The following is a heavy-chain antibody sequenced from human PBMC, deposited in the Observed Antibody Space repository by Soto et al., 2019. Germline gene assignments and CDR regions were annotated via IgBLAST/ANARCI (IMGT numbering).Heavy chain of an antibody. D-gene: IGHD4-17*01. J-gene: IGHJ4*02. CDR1: GGSFSSYF. CDR2: INQSGSA. V-gene: IGHV4-34*01. Sequence: QVQLQQWGAGLLKPSETLSLTCAVYGGSFSSYFWSWIRQPPGKGLEWIGEINQSGSANYNPSLKSRATISLDTPKNHFSLRLSSVTAADTAVYYCARGGYGHFDYWGQGTLVTVSS. CDR3: ARGGYGHFDY.